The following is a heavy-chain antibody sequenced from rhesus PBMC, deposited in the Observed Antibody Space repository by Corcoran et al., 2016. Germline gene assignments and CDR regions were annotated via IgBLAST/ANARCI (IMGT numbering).Heavy chain of an antibody. CDR3: ARQQYSNYDLSVDY. CDR1: GFPFSVYY. J-gene: IGHJ4*01. Sequence: EVQLVESGGGLVQPGGSLSLSCAASGFPFSVYYMCWVRQAPGKGPEWVGFIINKANGGTAEYAASVKGRFTISRDDSKSIASLQMNSLKTEDTAVYYCARQQYSNYDLSVDYWGQGVLVTVSS. D-gene: IGHD4-23*01. CDR2: IINKANGGTA. V-gene: IGHV3S22*01.